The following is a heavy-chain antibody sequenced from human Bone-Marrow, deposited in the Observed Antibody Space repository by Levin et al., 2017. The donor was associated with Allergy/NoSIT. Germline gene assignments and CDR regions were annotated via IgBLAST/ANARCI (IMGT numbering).Heavy chain of an antibody. CDR2: ISGSGGST. CDR3: AKVKWFGESTHYYYGMDV. V-gene: IGHV3-23*01. D-gene: IGHD3-10*01. Sequence: PGGSLRLSCAASGFTFSSYAMSWVRQAPGKGLEWVSAISGSGGSTYYADSVKGRFTISRDNSKNTLYLQMNSLRAEDTAVYYCAKVKWFGESTHYYYGMDVWGQGTTVTVSS. CDR1: GFTFSSYA. J-gene: IGHJ6*02.